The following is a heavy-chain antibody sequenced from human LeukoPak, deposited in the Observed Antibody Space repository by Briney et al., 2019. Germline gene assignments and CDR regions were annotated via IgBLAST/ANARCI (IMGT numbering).Heavy chain of an antibody. Sequence: GGSLRLSCAASGFTFNDYYMSWVRQAPGKGLEWVSSISSPTSNMFYADSVKGRFTISRDDAKDSLYLQMNSLRAEDTAVYYCARGVGDGYNSRDYWGQGTLVTVSS. D-gene: IGHD5-24*01. CDR2: ISSPTSNM. CDR3: ARGVGDGYNSRDY. V-gene: IGHV3-11*04. J-gene: IGHJ4*02. CDR1: GFTFNDYY.